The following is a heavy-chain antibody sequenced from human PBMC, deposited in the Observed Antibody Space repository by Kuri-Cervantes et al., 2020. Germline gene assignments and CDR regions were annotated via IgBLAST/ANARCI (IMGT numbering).Heavy chain of an antibody. J-gene: IGHJ6*02. Sequence: SLKNSCAAPGFTFSSYWMSWVRQAPGKGLEWVSYISSSSSTIYYADSEKGRFTMSRDNSKNTIYLQMNRLRPEDTAVYYCAKRGDSVDLSTSYDMDVWGQGTTVTVSS. D-gene: IGHD3-9*01. CDR1: GFTFSSYW. V-gene: IGHV3-48*01. CDR3: AKRGDSVDLSTSYDMDV. CDR2: ISSSSSTI.